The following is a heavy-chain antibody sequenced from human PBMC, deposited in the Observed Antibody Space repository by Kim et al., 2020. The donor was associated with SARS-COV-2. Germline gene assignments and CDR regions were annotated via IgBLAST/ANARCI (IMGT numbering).Heavy chain of an antibody. Sequence: SETLSLTCTVSGGSISSGGYYWSWIRQHPGKGLEWIGYIYYSGSTYYNPSLKSRVTISVDTSKNQFSLKLSSVTAADTAVYYCARDPLKSTVPLGYYYYYGMDVWGQGTTVTVSS. V-gene: IGHV4-31*03. CDR3: ARDPLKSTVPLGYYYYYGMDV. CDR1: GGSISSGGYY. CDR2: IYYSGST. J-gene: IGHJ6*02.